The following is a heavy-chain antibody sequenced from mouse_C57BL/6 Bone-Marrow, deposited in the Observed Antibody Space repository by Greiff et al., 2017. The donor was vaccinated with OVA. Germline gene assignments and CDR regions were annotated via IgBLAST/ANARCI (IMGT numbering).Heavy chain of an antibody. CDR1: GFTFSDYG. J-gene: IGHJ4*01. D-gene: IGHD2-3*01. V-gene: IGHV5-15*01. Sequence: EVMLVESGGGLVQPGGSLKLSCAASGFTFSDYGMAWVRQAPRKGPEWVAFISNLAYSIYYADTVTGRFTSSREKAKNKRDLEMSSLRSEDTAMEYCARQGGGWLLGMDYWGQGTSVTVSS. CDR3: ARQGGGWLLGMDY. CDR2: ISNLAYSI.